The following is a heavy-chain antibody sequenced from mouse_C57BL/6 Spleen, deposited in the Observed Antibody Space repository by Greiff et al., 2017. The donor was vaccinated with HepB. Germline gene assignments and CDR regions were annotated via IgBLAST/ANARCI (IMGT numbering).Heavy chain of an antibody. V-gene: IGHV5-17*01. CDR1: GFTFSDYG. J-gene: IGHJ3*01. Sequence: EVKLVESGGGLVKPGGSLKLSCAASGFTFSDYGMHWVRQAPEKGLEWVAYISSGSSTIYYADTVKGRFTISRDNAKNTLFLQMTSLRSEDTAMYYCARERGDYSWFAYWGQGTLVTVAA. CDR2: ISSGSSTI. CDR3: ARERGDYSWFAY. D-gene: IGHD2-13*01.